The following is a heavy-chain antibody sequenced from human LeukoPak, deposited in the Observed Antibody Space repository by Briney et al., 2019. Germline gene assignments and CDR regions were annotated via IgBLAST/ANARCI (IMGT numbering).Heavy chain of an antibody. Sequence: ASVKVSCKVSGYTLTELSMHWVRQAPGKGLEWMGGFDPEDGETIYAQKFQGRVTMTEDTSTDTAYMELSSLRSEDTAAYYCATAYGPYNWFDPWGQGTLVTVSS. V-gene: IGHV1-24*01. CDR3: ATAYGPYNWFDP. CDR1: GYTLTELS. J-gene: IGHJ5*02. CDR2: FDPEDGET. D-gene: IGHD4-17*01.